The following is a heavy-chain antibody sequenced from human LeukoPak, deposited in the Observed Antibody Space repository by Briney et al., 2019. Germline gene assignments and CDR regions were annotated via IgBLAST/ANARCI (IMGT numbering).Heavy chain of an antibody. Sequence: GGSLRLSCAASGFTFSSYAMHWVRQAPGKGLEWVAVISYDGSNKYYADSVKGRFTISRDNSKNTLCLQMNSLRAEDTAVYYCARDEAAIFGVVIIGRFDYWGQGTLVTVSS. CDR1: GFTFSSYA. CDR3: ARDEAAIFGVVIIGRFDY. J-gene: IGHJ4*02. D-gene: IGHD3-3*01. CDR2: ISYDGSNK. V-gene: IGHV3-30-3*01.